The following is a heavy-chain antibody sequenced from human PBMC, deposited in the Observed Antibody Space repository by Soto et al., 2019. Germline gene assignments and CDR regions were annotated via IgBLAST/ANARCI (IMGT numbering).Heavy chain of an antibody. D-gene: IGHD6-6*01. Sequence: SETLSLTCTVSGGSISRHYWSWIRQPPGKGLEWIGYIHYSGSTNYNPSLKSRVTISVDTSKNQFSLKLSSVTAADTAVYYCARATLSYSSSPFDYWGQGTLVTVSS. V-gene: IGHV4-59*11. CDR1: GGSISRHY. CDR2: IHYSGST. J-gene: IGHJ4*02. CDR3: ARATLSYSSSPFDY.